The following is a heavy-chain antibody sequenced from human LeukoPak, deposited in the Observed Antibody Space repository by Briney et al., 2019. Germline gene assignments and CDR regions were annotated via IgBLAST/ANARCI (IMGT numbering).Heavy chain of an antibody. J-gene: IGHJ4*01. CDR2: FYTRGTT. Sequence: PSQTLSLTCTVSGGSISSGTYYWSWIRQPAGKGLEWIGRFYTRGTTNYNPSLKSRVTISLDTSKNQFSLRLNSVTAADTAVYYCARDVDYGGKFDYCGQGTLVTVSS. CDR1: GGSISSGTYY. CDR3: ARDVDYGGKFDY. V-gene: IGHV4-61*02. D-gene: IGHD4-23*01.